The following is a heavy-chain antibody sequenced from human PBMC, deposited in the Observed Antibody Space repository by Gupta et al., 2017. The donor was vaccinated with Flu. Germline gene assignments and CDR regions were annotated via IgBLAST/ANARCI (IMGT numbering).Heavy chain of an antibody. CDR3: ARGENRASYYYYGMDV. V-gene: IGHV4-34*01. Sequence: GSTNYNPSLKSRVTISVDTSKNQFSLKLSSVTAADTAVYYCARGENRASYYYYGMDVWGQGTTVTVSS. CDR2: GST. J-gene: IGHJ6*02. D-gene: IGHD2/OR15-2a*01.